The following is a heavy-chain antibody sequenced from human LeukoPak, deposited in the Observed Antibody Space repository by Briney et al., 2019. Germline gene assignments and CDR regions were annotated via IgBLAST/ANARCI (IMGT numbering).Heavy chain of an antibody. CDR3: ARHRWELPAYFDY. Sequence: SETLSLTCTVSGGSISSSSYYWGWIRQPPGKGLEWIGSIYYSGSTYYNPSLKSRVTISVDTSKNQFSLKLSSVTAADTAVYYCARHRWELPAYFDYWGQGTLVTASS. CDR1: GGSISSSSYY. J-gene: IGHJ4*02. D-gene: IGHD1-26*01. V-gene: IGHV4-39*01. CDR2: IYYSGST.